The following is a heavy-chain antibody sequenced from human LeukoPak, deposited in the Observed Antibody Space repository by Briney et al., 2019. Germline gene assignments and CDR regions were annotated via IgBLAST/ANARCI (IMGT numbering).Heavy chain of an antibody. CDR1: GGTFNSYA. D-gene: IGHD5-24*01. CDR2: NMPLFGTA. V-gene: IGHV1-69*05. J-gene: IGHJ6*03. CDR3: ASGSLGDGYGVGDYYQYMDV. Sequence: SVKVSCKASGGTFNSYAISWVRQAPGHGLEWMGGNMPLFGTANYAQEFQGRVTFTTDESASTAYMEVSSLRSEDTAVYYCASGSLGDGYGVGDYYQYMDVWGKGTTVTVSS.